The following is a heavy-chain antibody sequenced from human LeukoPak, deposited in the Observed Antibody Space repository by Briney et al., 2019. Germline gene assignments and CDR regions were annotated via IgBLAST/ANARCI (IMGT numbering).Heavy chain of an antibody. D-gene: IGHD1-26*01. CDR2: THYSGST. CDR1: GGSISSYY. J-gene: IGHJ4*02. V-gene: IGHV4-59*01. Sequence: SETLSLTCTVSGGSISSYYWSWLRQPPGKGLEWIGYTHYSGSTSYNPSLKSRVTISVDTSKNQFSLKLTSVTAADMAVYYCARGYSGSYGRFDYWGQGTLATVSS. CDR3: ARGYSGSYGRFDY.